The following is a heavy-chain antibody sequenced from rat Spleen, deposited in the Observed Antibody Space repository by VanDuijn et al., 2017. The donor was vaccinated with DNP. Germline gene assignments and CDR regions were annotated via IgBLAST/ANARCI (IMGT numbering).Heavy chain of an antibody. J-gene: IGHJ2*01. CDR3: TRGPNYGGYSDYFDY. CDR1: GFSFNDYW. Sequence: EVKLVESGGGLVQPGRSLQLSCAASGFSFNDYWMGWVRQAPGKGLEWIAEINEDSRTIKYSPSLKDKFTISRDNVQNTLYLQMSKLGSEDTAIYYCTRGPNYGGYSDYFDYWGQGVMVTVSS. V-gene: IGHV4-2*01. D-gene: IGHD1-11*01. CDR2: INEDSRTI.